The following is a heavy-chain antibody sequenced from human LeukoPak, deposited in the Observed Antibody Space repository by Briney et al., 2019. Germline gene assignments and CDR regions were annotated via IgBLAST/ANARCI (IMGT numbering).Heavy chain of an antibody. CDR3: ARGPRFWSGYYRYFDY. V-gene: IGHV3-30*02. J-gene: IGHJ4*02. CDR2: IRYDGSNK. Sequence: AGGSLRLSCAVSGFTFSSNAMYWVRQAPGKGLEWVAFIRYDGSNKYYADSVKGRFTISRDNSKNTLYLQMNSLRAEDTAVYYCARGPRFWSGYYRYFDYWGQGTLVTVSS. D-gene: IGHD3-3*01. CDR1: GFTFSSNA.